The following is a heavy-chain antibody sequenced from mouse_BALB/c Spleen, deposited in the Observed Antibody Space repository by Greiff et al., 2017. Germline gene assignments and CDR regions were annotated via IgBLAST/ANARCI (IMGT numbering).Heavy chain of an antibody. CDR3: ARSKAYYYAMDY. J-gene: IGHJ4*01. V-gene: IGHV1-4*01. Sequence: VQLQQSGAELARPGASVKMSCKASGYTFTSNTMHWVKQRPGQGLEWIGYINPSSGYTNYNQKFKDKATLTADKSSSTAYMQLSSLTSEDSAVYYCARSKAYYYAMDYWGQGTSVTVSS. D-gene: IGHD1-3*01. CDR2: INPSSGYT. CDR1: GYTFTSNT.